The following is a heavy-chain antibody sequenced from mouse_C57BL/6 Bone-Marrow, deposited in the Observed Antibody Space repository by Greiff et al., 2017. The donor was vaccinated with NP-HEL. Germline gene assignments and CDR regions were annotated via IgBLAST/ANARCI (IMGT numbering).Heavy chain of an antibody. CDR2: IDPSDSDT. CDR3: ASRWDY. CDR1: GYTFTSYW. V-gene: IGHV1-50*01. J-gene: IGHJ4*01. Sequence: QQSCKASGYTFTSYWMQWVKQRPGQGLEWIGEIDPSDSDTNYNQKFKGKATLTVDTSSSTAYMQLSSLTSEDSSVYYCASRWDYWGQGTSVTVSS.